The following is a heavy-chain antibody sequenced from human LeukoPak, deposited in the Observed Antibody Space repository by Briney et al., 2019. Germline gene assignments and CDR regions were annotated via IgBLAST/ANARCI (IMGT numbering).Heavy chain of an antibody. V-gene: IGHV3-23*01. CDR3: AKVTFGGVIADHFDS. CDR2: TSGSGTST. Sequence: PGGSLRLSCAASGFTFSSYAMSWVRQAPGKGLEWVSGTSGSGTSTYYTDSVKGRFTISRDNSRNTLSLQMNSLRTDDTAVYYCAKVTFGGVIADHFDSWGQGTLVTVSS. D-gene: IGHD3-16*02. J-gene: IGHJ4*02. CDR1: GFTFSSYA.